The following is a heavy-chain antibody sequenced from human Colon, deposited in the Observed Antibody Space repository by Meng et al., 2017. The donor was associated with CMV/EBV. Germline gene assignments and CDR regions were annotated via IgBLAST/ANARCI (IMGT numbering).Heavy chain of an antibody. D-gene: IGHD4-11*01. J-gene: IGHJ6*02. CDR1: GGTFSRYT. V-gene: IGHV1-69*02. CDR2: IIPILDIT. CDR3: ARATVTTRSGYYYYYYGMDV. Sequence: SVKVSCKAAGGTFSRYTISWVRQAPGQGLEWMGRIIPILDITNYAQKFEGRVTITADKSTGTAHMELSSLRSDDTAVYYCARATVTTRSGYYYYYYGMDVWGQGTTVTVSS.